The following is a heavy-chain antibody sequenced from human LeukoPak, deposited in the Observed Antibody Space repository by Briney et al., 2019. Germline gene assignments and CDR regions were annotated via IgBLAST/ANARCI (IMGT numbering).Heavy chain of an antibody. CDR3: ARDPTIFGVVSYYNWFDP. D-gene: IGHD3-3*01. CDR1: GFTFXDYY. J-gene: IGHJ5*02. V-gene: IGHV3-11*01. Sequence: GGSLRLSCAASGFTFXDYYMSWIRQAPGKGLEWVSYISSSGSTIYYADSVKGRFTISRDNAKNSLYLQMNSLRAEDTAVYYCARDPTIFGVVSYYNWFDPWGQGTLVTVSS. CDR2: ISSSGSTI.